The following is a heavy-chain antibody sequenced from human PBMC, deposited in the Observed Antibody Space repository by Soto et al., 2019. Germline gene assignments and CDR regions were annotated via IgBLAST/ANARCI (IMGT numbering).Heavy chain of an antibody. CDR3: ARVIPGAEAWFDP. CDR2: ISAYTDDP. D-gene: IGHD2-2*01. J-gene: IGHJ5*02. CDR1: GKTFTNFG. Sequence: QGQLVQSGAEVKKPGASVKVSCTASGKTFTNFGGTWVRQAPGQGLEWMGWISAYTDDPNYAQKFQGRVTMTIDTSTSTAYLDLRSLTSDDTALYYCARVIPGAEAWFDPWGQGTLVTVSS. V-gene: IGHV1-18*01.